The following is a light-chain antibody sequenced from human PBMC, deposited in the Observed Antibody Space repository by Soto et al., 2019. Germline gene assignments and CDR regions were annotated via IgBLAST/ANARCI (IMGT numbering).Light chain of an antibody. J-gene: IGLJ3*02. Sequence: QSALTQPASVSGAPGQSITISCTGGSSDVGGHNYVSWYQHNPGKAPNLLIYDVNNRPSGVSNRFSGSKSGNKASLTISGLQAEDEADYYCNSYTSSGTVVFGGGTKLTVL. V-gene: IGLV2-14*03. CDR1: SSDVGGHNY. CDR3: NSYTSSGTVV. CDR2: DVN.